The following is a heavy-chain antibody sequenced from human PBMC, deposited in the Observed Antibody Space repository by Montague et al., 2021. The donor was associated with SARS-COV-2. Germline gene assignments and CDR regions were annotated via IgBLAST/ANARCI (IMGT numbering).Heavy chain of an antibody. Sequence: SETLSLTCAVSGGSINNSNWWSWVRQPPGKGLEWIGEIYHSGSTNYNPSLKSRFTLLVDKSKNQFSLKVRSVTAADTAIYFCARYKANYYKTSGSHYLLYAMDVWGQGTTVTVSS. J-gene: IGHJ6*02. D-gene: IGHD3-10*01. CDR1: GGSINNSNW. V-gene: IGHV4-4*02. CDR3: ARYKANYYKTSGSHYLLYAMDV. CDR2: IYHSGST.